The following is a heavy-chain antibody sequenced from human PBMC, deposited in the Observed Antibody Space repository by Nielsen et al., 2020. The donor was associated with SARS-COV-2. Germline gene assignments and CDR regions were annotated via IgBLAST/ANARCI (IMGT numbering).Heavy chain of an antibody. Sequence: GESLKISCAASGFTFSSYAMHWVRQAPGKGLEWVAVISYDGSNKYYADSVKGRFTISRDNSKNTLYLQMNNLRAEDTAVYYCAREDSSGWYFNYYYGMDVWGQGTTVTVSS. D-gene: IGHD6-19*01. CDR3: AREDSSGWYFNYYYGMDV. J-gene: IGHJ6*02. CDR1: GFTFSSYA. V-gene: IGHV3-30-3*01. CDR2: ISYDGSNK.